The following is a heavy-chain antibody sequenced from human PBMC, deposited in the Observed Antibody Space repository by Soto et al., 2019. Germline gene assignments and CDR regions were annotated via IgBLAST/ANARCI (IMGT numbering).Heavy chain of an antibody. CDR2: INEYNGNT. V-gene: IGHV1-18*01. D-gene: IGHD3-16*01. CDR1: GYTFTRYG. CDR3: AMVDVYVTPSPQDV. Sequence: QVQLVQSGAEVKNPGASVKVSCKASGYTFTRYGIGWARQAPGQGLEWMGWINEYNGNTNYAQNFQGRVTLTTDTSTSTAYMELRSLRSNDTAIYYCAMVDVYVTPSPQDVWGQGTTVIVSS. J-gene: IGHJ6*02.